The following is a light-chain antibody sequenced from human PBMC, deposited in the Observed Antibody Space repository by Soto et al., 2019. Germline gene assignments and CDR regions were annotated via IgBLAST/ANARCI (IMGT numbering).Light chain of an antibody. CDR3: SLYTSSSSYV. CDR1: SSDIGAFNH. Sequence: QSALTQPASVSDSPGQSITISCIGTSSDIGAFNHVSWHQQHPGKAPKLIIYDVINRPSGVSNRFSGSKTDNTASLIISGLQAEDEADYYCSLYTSSSSYVFGSGTKLTVL. CDR2: DVI. V-gene: IGLV2-14*03. J-gene: IGLJ1*01.